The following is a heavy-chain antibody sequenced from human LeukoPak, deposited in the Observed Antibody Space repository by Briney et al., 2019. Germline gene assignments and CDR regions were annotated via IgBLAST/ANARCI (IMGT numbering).Heavy chain of an antibody. CDR2: INHSGST. V-gene: IGHV4-34*01. J-gene: IGHJ4*02. Sequence: SSETLSLTCAVYGGSFSGYYWSWIRQPPGKGLEWIGEINHSGSTNYNPSLKSRVTISVDTSKNQFSLKLSSVTAADTAVYYCARTVMSRGGYYLDYWGQGTLVTVSS. D-gene: IGHD3-22*01. CDR3: ARTVMSRGGYYLDY. CDR1: GGSFSGYY.